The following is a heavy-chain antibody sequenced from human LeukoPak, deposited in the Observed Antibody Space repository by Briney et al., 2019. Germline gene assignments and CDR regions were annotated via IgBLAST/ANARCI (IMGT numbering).Heavy chain of an antibody. CDR3: ARRTYYYDSSGPDY. J-gene: IGHJ4*02. Sequence: GASVKVSCKASGYTFTSYAMNWVRQAPGQGLEWIGWINTNTGNPTYAQGFTGRFVFSLDTSVSTAYLQISSLKAEDTAVYYCARRTYYYDSSGPDYWGQGTLVTVSS. CDR2: INTNTGNP. V-gene: IGHV7-4-1*02. CDR1: GYTFTSYA. D-gene: IGHD3-22*01.